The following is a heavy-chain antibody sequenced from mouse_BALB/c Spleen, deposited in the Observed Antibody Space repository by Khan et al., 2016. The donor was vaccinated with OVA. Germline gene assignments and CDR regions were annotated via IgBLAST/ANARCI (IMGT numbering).Heavy chain of an antibody. J-gene: IGHJ2*01. V-gene: IGHV1S137*01. Sequence: QVQLQQSGPELVRPGVSVKISCKGSGYTFTDYAMYWVKQSHAKSLEWIGLISTYSGHTNYNQKFTGTATMTVDKSSSTAYMELARLTSEDSAIYYCARPAYDGYYDYWGQGTTLTVSS. CDR3: ARPAYDGYYDY. D-gene: IGHD2-3*01. CDR1: GYTFTDYA. CDR2: ISTYSGHT.